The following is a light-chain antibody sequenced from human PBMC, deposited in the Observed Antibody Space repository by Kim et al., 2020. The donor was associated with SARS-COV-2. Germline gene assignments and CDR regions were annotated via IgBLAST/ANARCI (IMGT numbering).Light chain of an antibody. J-gene: IGLJ3*02. V-gene: IGLV3-1*01. CDR3: QAWDSSTAV. CDR2: QDS. CDR1: KLGDKY. Sequence: SYELTQPPSVSVSPGQTASITCSGDKLGDKYACWYQQKPGQSTVLVIYQDSKRPSGIPERFSGSNSGNTATLTISGTQAMAEADYYCQAWDSSTAVFGGG.